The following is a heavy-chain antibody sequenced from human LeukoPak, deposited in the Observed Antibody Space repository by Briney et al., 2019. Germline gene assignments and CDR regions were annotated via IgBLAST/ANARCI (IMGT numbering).Heavy chain of an antibody. V-gene: IGHV3-23*01. Sequence: PGGSLRLSCAASGFTFSSYAMSWVRQAPGKRLEWLSAISGSGGSTYYADSVKGRFTISRDNSKNTLYLQMNSLRAEDTAVYYCAKDRPGLLWFGENAFDIWGQGTMVTVSS. D-gene: IGHD3-10*01. CDR2: ISGSGGST. J-gene: IGHJ3*02. CDR1: GFTFSSYA. CDR3: AKDRPGLLWFGENAFDI.